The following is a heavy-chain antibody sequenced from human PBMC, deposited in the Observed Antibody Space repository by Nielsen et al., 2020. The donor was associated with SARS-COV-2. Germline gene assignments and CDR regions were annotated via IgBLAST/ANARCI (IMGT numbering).Heavy chain of an antibody. CDR2: ISYDGSAK. V-gene: IGHV3-30*03. CDR3: AALGEMLLVLSYGMDV. J-gene: IGHJ6*02. D-gene: IGHD3-10*01. Sequence: GESLKISCVAFGLTLKPYGMHWVRQAPGKGLEWVALISYDGSAKYYADSVKGRFTISRDNSKNTLFLQMDSLRPEDTAVYYCAALGEMLLVLSYGMDVWGQGTTVSVSS. CDR1: GLTLKPYG.